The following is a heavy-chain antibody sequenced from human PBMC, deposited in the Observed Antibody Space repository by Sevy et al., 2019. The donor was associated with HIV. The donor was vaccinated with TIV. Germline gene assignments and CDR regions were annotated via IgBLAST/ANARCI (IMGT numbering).Heavy chain of an antibody. D-gene: IGHD3-22*01. CDR2: FDPEDGET. CDR3: ATTREYYSDNSGYFDY. Sequence: ASVKDSCTVSGKTLSELSMHWVRQAPGKGLEWMGSFDPEDGETIYAQNFQGRVTMTEDTFTDTAYMELSSLRSEDTAVYYCATTREYYSDNSGYFDYWGQGTLVTVSS. CDR1: GKTLSELS. J-gene: IGHJ4*02. V-gene: IGHV1-24*01.